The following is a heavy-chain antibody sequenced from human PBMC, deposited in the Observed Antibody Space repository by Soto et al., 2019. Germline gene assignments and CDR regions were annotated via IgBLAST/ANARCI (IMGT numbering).Heavy chain of an antibody. CDR2: INPSGGST. J-gene: IGHJ3*02. V-gene: IGHV1-46*01. CDR3: ARPNQRNWNDNAFDI. CDR1: GYTFTTYY. Sequence: RASVKVSCKASGYTFTTYYMHWVRQAPGQGLEWMGIINPSGGSTNYAQKFQGRVTMTRDTSTSAVYMELSSLRSEDTAVYYCARPNQRNWNDNAFDIWGQGXMVTVSS. D-gene: IGHD1-1*01.